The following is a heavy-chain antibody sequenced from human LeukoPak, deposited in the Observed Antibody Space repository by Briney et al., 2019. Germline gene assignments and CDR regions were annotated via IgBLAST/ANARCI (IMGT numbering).Heavy chain of an antibody. CDR1: GFTFSDYY. CDR2: ISSSGSTI. CDR3: ARPDAYCGGDCYSEYYFDY. D-gene: IGHD2-21*02. Sequence: GGSLRLSCAASGFTFSDYYMSWIRQAPGKGLEWVSYISSSGSTIYYADSVKGRFTISRDNAKNSLYLQMNSLRAEDTAVYYRARPDAYCGGDCYSEYYFDYWGQGTLVTVSS. J-gene: IGHJ4*02. V-gene: IGHV3-11*01.